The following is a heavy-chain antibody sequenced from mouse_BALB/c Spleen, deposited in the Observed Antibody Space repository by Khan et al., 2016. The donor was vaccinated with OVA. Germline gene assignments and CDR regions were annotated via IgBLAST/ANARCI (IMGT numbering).Heavy chain of an antibody. CDR1: GYSFTVYN. CDR2: IDPYNGGT. CDR3: ARTDYYGSSYYFDY. D-gene: IGHD1-1*01. V-gene: IGHV1S135*01. Sequence: VQLKQSGPELVKPGASVKVSCKASGYSFTVYNMFWVKQSHGKSLEWIGYIDPYNGGTSYNQKFKGKATLTVDKSSSTAFMHLSSLTSEDSAVFYCARTDYYGSSYYFDYWGQGTTLTVSS. J-gene: IGHJ2*01.